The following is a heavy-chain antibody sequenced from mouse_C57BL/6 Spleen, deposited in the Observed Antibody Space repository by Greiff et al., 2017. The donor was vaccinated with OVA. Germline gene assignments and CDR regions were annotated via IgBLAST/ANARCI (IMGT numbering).Heavy chain of an antibody. CDR2: INPSNGGT. V-gene: IGHV1-53*01. D-gene: IGHD2-4*01. CDR1: GYTFTSYW. J-gene: IGHJ3*01. Sequence: QVQLQPPGTELVKPGASVKLSCKASGYTFTSYWLPWVKQRPGQGLEWIGNINPSNGGTNSNEKFKSKATLTVDKSSSTAYMQRSSLTSEDSAVYYCASPLYYDYPFAYWGQGTLVTVAA. CDR3: ASPLYYDYPFAY.